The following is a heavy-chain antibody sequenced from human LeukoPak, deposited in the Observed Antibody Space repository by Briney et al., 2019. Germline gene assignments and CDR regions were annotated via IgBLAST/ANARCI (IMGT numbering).Heavy chain of an antibody. V-gene: IGHV3-30*01. CDR3: ARDQGSLPVWFYYYLDV. J-gene: IGHJ6*03. Sequence: GGSLRLSCAASGFTFSSYAMHWVRQAPGKGLEWLAVISYDGTNKYYADSVKGRFTISRDNSKNTLYLQMNSLRDEDTAVYYCARDQGSLPVWFYYYLDVWGSGTTVTVSS. D-gene: IGHD3-16*01. CDR1: GFTFSSYA. CDR2: ISYDGTNK.